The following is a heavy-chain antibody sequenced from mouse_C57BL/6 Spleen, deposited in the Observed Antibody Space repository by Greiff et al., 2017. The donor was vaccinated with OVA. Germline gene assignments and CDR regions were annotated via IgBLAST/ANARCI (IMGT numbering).Heavy chain of an antibody. CDR1: GFTFSDYG. V-gene: IGHV5-17*01. D-gene: IGHD2-14*01. Sequence: DVHLVESGGGLVKPGGSLKLSCAASGFTFSDYGMHWVRQAPEKGLEWVAYISSGSSTIYYADTVKGRFTISRDNAKNTLFLQMTSLRSEDTAMYYCARMRYGYAMDYWGQGTSVTVSS. J-gene: IGHJ4*01. CDR2: ISSGSSTI. CDR3: ARMRYGYAMDY.